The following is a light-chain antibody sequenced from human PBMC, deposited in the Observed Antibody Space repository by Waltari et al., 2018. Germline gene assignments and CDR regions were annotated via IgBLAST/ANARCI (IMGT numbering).Light chain of an antibody. J-gene: IGLJ3*02. CDR2: KAN. V-gene: IGLV8-61*01. Sequence: QTVVTQEPSLSVSPGGTVTLPCALRSGSLSTTSSAPWYQQTPGQAPRTLVYKANARSSGVPDRFSGSILGNTAALTITGAQADDESDYYCALYMGSGIWVFGGGTRLTVL. CDR3: ALYMGSGIWV. CDR1: SGSLSTTSS.